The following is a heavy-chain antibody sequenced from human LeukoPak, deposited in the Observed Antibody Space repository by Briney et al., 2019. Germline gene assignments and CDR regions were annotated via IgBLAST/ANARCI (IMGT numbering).Heavy chain of an antibody. CDR2: ISSSSSYI. D-gene: IGHD2-15*01. CDR1: GFTFSSYS. J-gene: IGHJ3*02. V-gene: IGHV3-21*01. Sequence: PGGSLRLSCAASGFTFSSYSMNWVRQAPGKGLEWVSSISSSSSYIYYADSVKGRFTISRDNAKNSLYLQMNSLRAEDTAVYYCARDHSVFRGGVVVVGSFDDAFDIWGQGTMVTVSS. CDR3: ARDHSVFRGGVVVVGSFDDAFDI.